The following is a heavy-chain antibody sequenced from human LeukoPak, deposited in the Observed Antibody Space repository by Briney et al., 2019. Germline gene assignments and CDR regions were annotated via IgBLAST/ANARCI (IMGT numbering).Heavy chain of an antibody. V-gene: IGHV3-23*01. D-gene: IGHD2-15*01. CDR3: AKFPQSVVGTTQFDF. Sequence: GGSLRLSCAASGFRFSSYAMSWVRQAPGKGLEWISSLSGSVGNTNYADSVKGRFPISRDNSKNTLYLQMNSLRAEDTAIYFCAKFPQSVVGTTQFDFWGQGTLVTVSS. CDR1: GFRFSSYA. CDR2: LSGSVGNT. J-gene: IGHJ4*02.